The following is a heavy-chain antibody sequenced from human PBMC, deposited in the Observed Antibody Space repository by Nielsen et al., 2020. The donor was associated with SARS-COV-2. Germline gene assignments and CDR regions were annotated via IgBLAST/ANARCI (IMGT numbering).Heavy chain of an antibody. CDR3: ARSSSVITPNYWFDP. J-gene: IGHJ5*02. D-gene: IGHD3-3*01. Sequence: ASVKVSCKASGDTFTSDYMHWVRQAPGQGLEWMGIINPSGGSTSYAQKLQGRVTMTTDTSTSTAYMELWSLISDDTAVYYCARSSSVITPNYWFDPWGQGTLVTVSS. CDR2: INPSGGST. V-gene: IGHV1-46*01. CDR1: GDTFTSDY.